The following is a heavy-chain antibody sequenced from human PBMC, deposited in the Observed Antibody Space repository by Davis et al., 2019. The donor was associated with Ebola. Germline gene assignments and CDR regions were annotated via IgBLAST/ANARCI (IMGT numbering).Heavy chain of an antibody. CDR2: INPKSGGT. V-gene: IGHV1-2*02. CDR1: GYPFTNYD. D-gene: IGHD1-26*01. CDR3: ARDFGSYFDY. Sequence: ASVKVSCKASGYPFTNYDINWVRQAPGQGLEWMGWINPKSGGTNYAQKFQGRVTMTRDTSISTAYMELSRLRSDDTAVYYCARDFGSYFDYWGQGTLVTVSS. J-gene: IGHJ4*02.